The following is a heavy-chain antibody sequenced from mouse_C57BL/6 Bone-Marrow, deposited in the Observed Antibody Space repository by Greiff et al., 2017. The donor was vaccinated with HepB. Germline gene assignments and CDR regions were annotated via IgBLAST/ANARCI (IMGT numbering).Heavy chain of an antibody. CDR2: FYPGSGSI. V-gene: IGHV1-62-2*01. J-gene: IGHJ4*01. Sequence: QVQLQQSGAELVKPGASVKLSCKASGYTFTEYTIHWVKQRSGQGLEWIGWFYPGSGSIKYNEKFKDKATLTADKSSSTVYMELSRLTSEDSAVYFCARHEEGYYYGSSYRYYARDYWGQGTSVTVSS. CDR1: GYTFTEYT. CDR3: ARHEEGYYYGSSYRYYARDY. D-gene: IGHD1-1*01.